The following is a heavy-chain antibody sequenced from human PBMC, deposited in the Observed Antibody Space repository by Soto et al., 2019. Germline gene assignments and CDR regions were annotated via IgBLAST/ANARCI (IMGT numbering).Heavy chain of an antibody. V-gene: IGHV4-30-2*01. CDR2: IYHSGST. D-gene: IGHD6-13*01. CDR1: GGSISSGGYS. J-gene: IGHJ4*02. Sequence: SETLSLTCAVSGGSISSGGYSWSWIRQPPGKGLEWIGYIYHSGSTYYNPSLKSRVTISVDRSKNQFSLKLSSVTAADTAVYYCAKTAWCSGWYQTPFDLWGPGILVTVSS. CDR3: AKTAWCSGWYQTPFDL.